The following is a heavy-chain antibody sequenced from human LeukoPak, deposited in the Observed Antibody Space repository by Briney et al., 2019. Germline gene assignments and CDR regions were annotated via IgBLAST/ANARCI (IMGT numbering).Heavy chain of an antibody. V-gene: IGHV3-21*01. CDR3: AKNIAVAGIDAFDI. CDR2: ISGSSSYI. Sequence: GGSPRLSCAASGFTFSSYSMNWVRQAPGKGLEWVSSISGSSSYIYYADSVKGRFTISRDNAKNSLYLQMNSLRAEDTAVYYCAKNIAVAGIDAFDIWGQGTMVTVSS. CDR1: GFTFSSYS. D-gene: IGHD6-19*01. J-gene: IGHJ3*02.